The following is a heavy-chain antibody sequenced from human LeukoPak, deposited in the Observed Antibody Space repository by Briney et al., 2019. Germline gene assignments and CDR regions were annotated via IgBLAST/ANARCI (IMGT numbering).Heavy chain of an antibody. Sequence: ASVKVSCKASGYTFTGYYMHWVRQAPGQGLEWMGRINPNSGGTNYAQKFQGRVTMTRDTSISTAYMELSRLRSDDTAVYYCARDHGDNWNDMDYWGQGTLVTVSS. D-gene: IGHD1-1*01. J-gene: IGHJ4*02. CDR1: GYTFTGYY. CDR3: ARDHGDNWNDMDY. V-gene: IGHV1-2*06. CDR2: INPNSGGT.